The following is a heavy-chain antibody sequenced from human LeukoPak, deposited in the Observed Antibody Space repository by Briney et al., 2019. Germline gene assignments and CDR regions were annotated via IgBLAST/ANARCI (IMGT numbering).Heavy chain of an antibody. V-gene: IGHV3-48*01. CDR2: ISSSSSTI. J-gene: IGHJ4*02. CDR1: GFTFSSYS. D-gene: IGHD6-13*01. Sequence: GGSLRLSCAASGFTFSSYSMNWVRQAPGKGLEWVSHISSSSSTIYYADSVKGRFTISRDNAKNSLYLQMNSLRAEDTAVYYCARDLLRSSSDYWGQRTLVTVSS. CDR3: ARDLLRSSSDY.